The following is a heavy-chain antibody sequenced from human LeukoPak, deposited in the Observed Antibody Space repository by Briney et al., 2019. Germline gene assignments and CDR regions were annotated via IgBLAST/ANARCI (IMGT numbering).Heavy chain of an antibody. V-gene: IGHV3-33*01. J-gene: IGHJ4*02. CDR2: IWYDGSNK. CDR3: ARGLKYDSSGYSAPPFDY. CDR1: GFTFSSYG. D-gene: IGHD3-22*01. Sequence: GRSLRLSCAASGFTFSSYGMHWVRQVPGKGLEWVAVIWYDGSNKYYEDSVKGRFTISRDNSKNTLYLQMNSLRAEDTAVYYCARGLKYDSSGYSAPPFDYWGQGTLVTVSS.